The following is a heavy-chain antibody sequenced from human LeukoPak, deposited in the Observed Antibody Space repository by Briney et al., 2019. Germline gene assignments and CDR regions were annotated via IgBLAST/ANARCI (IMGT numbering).Heavy chain of an antibody. CDR1: GLTFSSYT. Sequence: PGGSLRLSCAASGLTFSSYTMSWVRQAPGQGLEWVSAISVSGGSTYYADSVKGRFTISRDNSKNTLYLQMNSLRAEDTAVYYCARKDTLDYWGQGTLVTVSS. CDR2: ISVSGGST. D-gene: IGHD2-15*01. J-gene: IGHJ4*02. CDR3: ARKDTLDY. V-gene: IGHV3-23*01.